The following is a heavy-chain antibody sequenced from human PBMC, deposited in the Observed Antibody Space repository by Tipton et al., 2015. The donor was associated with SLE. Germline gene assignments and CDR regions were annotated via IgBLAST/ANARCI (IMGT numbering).Heavy chain of an antibody. V-gene: IGHV4-39*07. CDR3: ARQRGVMVVYSLVPYYFDS. CDR1: GGSISSRSHY. J-gene: IGHJ4*02. Sequence: TLSLTCSVSGGSISSRSHYWGWIRQSPGKGLEWIGSISYSGKTYYNLSLKSRVTISVDTSKNQFSLGMSSVTAADTAVYFCARQRGVMVVYSLVPYYFDSWGQGTLVTVSS. CDR2: ISYSGKT. D-gene: IGHD2-8*01.